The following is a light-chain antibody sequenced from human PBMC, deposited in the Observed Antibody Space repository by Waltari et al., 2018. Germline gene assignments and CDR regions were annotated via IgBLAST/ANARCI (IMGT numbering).Light chain of an antibody. V-gene: IGLV2-23*02. Sequence: QSALTQPASVSGSPGESITISCTGTHRDIGNYNLVSWYQQHPDKAPKLIIYEVTKRPSGVSDRFSGSKSGNTASLTISGLQAEDEADYYCCSYAGSSTVVVFGGGTRLTVL. J-gene: IGLJ2*01. CDR3: CSYAGSSTVVV. CDR1: HRDIGNYNL. CDR2: EVT.